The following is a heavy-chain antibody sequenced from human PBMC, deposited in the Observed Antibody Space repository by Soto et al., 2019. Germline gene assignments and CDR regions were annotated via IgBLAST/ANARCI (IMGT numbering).Heavy chain of an antibody. V-gene: IGHV5-51*01. CDR2: IYPGDSDT. D-gene: IGHD2-2*01. Sequence: PGESLKISCTGVGYSFTSYWIGWVRQMPGKGLEWMGIIYPGDSDTRYSPSFQGQVTSSADKSITTAYLQWSSLKASDTAMYYCARGYCTTTICDPWFDPWGQVTLVTVSS. CDR3: ARGYCTTTICDPWFDP. CDR1: GYSFTSYW. J-gene: IGHJ5*02.